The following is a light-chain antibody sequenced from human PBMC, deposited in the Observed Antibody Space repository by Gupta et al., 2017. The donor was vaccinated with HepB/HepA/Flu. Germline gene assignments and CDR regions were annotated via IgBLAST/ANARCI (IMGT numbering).Light chain of an antibody. CDR1: KLGDKY. CDR3: QAWDSSTARVV. CDR2: QDS. V-gene: IGLV3-1*01. J-gene: IGLJ2*01. Sequence: SYELTQPPSVSVSPGQTASITCSGDKLGDKYACWYQQKPGQSPVLVIYQDSKRPSGIPERFPGSNSGNTATLTISGTQAMDEADYYCQAWDSSTARVVFGGGTKLTVL.